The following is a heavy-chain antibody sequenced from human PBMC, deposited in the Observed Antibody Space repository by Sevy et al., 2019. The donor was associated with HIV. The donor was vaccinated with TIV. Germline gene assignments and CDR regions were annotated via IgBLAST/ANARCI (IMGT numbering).Heavy chain of an antibody. CDR3: AKWNHHEGAFDI. Sequence: GGSLRLSCAASGFTFSSYGMHWVRQAPGKGLEWVAVISYDGSNKYYADSVKGRFTISRDNSKNTLYLQMNSLRAEDTDVYYCAKWNHHEGAFDIWGQGTMVTVSS. V-gene: IGHV3-30*18. D-gene: IGHD1-1*01. CDR2: ISYDGSNK. CDR1: GFTFSSYG. J-gene: IGHJ3*02.